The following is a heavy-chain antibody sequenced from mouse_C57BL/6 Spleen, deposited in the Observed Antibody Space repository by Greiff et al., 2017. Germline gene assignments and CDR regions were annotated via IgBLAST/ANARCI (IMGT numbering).Heavy chain of an antibody. D-gene: IGHD2-3*01. Sequence: VQLKESGPGLVKPSQSLSLTCSVTGYSITSGYYWNWIRQFPGNKLEWMGYISYDGSNNYNPSLKNRISITRDTSKNQFFLKLNSVTTEDTATXYCASDGYYWFAYWGQGTLVTVSA. J-gene: IGHJ3*01. V-gene: IGHV3-6*01. CDR2: ISYDGSN. CDR3: ASDGYYWFAY. CDR1: GYSITSGYY.